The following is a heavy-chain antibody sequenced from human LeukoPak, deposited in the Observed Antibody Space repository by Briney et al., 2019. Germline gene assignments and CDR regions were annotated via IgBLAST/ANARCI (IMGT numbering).Heavy chain of an antibody. CDR3: ARTYYYHSSGYTFFGY. CDR1: GGSISSGGFY. CDR2: IHYSGNA. J-gene: IGHJ4*02. V-gene: IGHV4-31*03. D-gene: IGHD3-22*01. Sequence: SETLSLTCTVSGGSISSGGFYWSWIRQHPEKGLEWIGNIHYSGNAYYNPSLKSRVSMSLDTSKNQFSLKLSSVTAADTAVYHCARTYYYHSSGYTFFGYWGQGTLVTVSS.